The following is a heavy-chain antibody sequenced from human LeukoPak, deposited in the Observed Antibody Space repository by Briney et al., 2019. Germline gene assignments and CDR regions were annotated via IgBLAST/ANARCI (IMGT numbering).Heavy chain of an antibody. CDR1: GFTFSSYA. CDR3: AKKGLSFDIVVLPAALAIDS. Sequence: PGGSLRLSCAASGFTFSSYAMSWVRQAPGKGLEWVSTISGSGGRTYNSDSVKGRFTISRDNSKNTLYLQMNSLRAEDTAVYYCAKKGLSFDIVVLPAALAIDSWDQGTLVTVSS. D-gene: IGHD2-2*01. CDR2: ISGSGGRT. J-gene: IGHJ5*01. V-gene: IGHV3-23*01.